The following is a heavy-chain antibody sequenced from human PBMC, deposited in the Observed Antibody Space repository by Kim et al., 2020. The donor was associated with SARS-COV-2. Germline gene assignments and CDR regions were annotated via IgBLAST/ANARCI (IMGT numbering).Heavy chain of an antibody. D-gene: IGHD1-1*01. CDR1: GFTFSSYS. Sequence: GGSLRLSCAASGFTFSSYSMNWVRQAPGKGLEWVSSISSSSSYIYYADSVKGRFTISRDNAKNSLYLQMNSLRAEDTAVYYCARDVGNWNDFLPRRNYAFDIWGQGTMVTVSS. V-gene: IGHV3-21*01. CDR2: ISSSSSYI. J-gene: IGHJ3*02. CDR3: ARDVGNWNDFLPRRNYAFDI.